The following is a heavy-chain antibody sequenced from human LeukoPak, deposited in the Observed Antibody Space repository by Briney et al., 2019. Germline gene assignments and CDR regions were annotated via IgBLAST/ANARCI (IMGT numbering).Heavy chain of an antibody. V-gene: IGHV4-59*01. CDR3: ARTGIWSGYYTFDY. CDR1: GGSISRYY. D-gene: IGHD3-3*01. CDR2: IYYTGTN. J-gene: IGHJ4*02. Sequence: SETLSLTCTVSGGSISRYYWSWIRQPPGEGLEWIGYIYYTGTNTYNPSIKNRLTMSVETSKNQFSLKLSSVTTADTAVYYCARTGIWSGYYTFDYWGQGSLVTVSS.